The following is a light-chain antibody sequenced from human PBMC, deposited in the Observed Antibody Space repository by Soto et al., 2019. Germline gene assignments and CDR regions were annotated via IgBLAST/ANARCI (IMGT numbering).Light chain of an antibody. CDR1: QDISTY. Sequence: DIQMTHSPSSLSASVGDRVTITCLASQDISTYLNWYQQKPGKAPKLLIYDESNLETGVKSRFSGSGSGKDFTLTIRSLQNEDIEKYYCKKYDNLHLNFGGGHKVDLK. V-gene: IGKV1-33*01. CDR3: KKYDNLHLN. CDR2: DES. J-gene: IGKJ4*01.